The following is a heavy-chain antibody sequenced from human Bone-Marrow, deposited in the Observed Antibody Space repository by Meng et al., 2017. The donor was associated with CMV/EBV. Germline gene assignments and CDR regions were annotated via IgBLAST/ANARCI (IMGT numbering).Heavy chain of an antibody. CDR1: GYTFSNYG. V-gene: IGHV1-18*01. Sequence: ASVKVSCKGSGYTFSNYGFSWVRQAPGQGLEWMGWISAYNGNTNYAQKLQGRVTMTTDTSTSTAYMELRSLRSDDTAVYYCASDGSGSYYYYYGMDVWGQGTTVTVSS. D-gene: IGHD3-10*01. J-gene: IGHJ6*02. CDR3: ASDGSGSYYYYYGMDV. CDR2: ISAYNGNT.